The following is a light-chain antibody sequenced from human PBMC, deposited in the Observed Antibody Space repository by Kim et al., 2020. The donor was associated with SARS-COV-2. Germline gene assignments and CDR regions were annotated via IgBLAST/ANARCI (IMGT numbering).Light chain of an antibody. CDR1: SLRSYY. V-gene: IGLV3-19*01. J-gene: IGLJ2*01. CDR3: NSRDSNDNVV. Sequence: VAFGQTVRITCQGDSLRSYYATWYQQKPGQAPILVIYGKNNRPSGIPGRFSGSSSGNTASLTITGTQAGDEADYYCNSRDSNDNVVFGGGTQLTVL. CDR2: GKN.